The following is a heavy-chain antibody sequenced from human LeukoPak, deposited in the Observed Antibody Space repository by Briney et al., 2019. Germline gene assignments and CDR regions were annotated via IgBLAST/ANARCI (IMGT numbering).Heavy chain of an antibody. D-gene: IGHD1-26*01. CDR3: ARDRREGHAFDI. CDR2: INWNGGST. J-gene: IGHJ3*02. Sequence: GGSLRLSCAASGFTFDDYGMTWVRQAPGKGLEWVSGINWNGGSTLYADSVQGRFTISRDNAKNSVYLQMNSLRAEDTAVYYCARDRREGHAFDIWGQGTMVTVSS. V-gene: IGHV3-20*04. CDR1: GFTFDDYG.